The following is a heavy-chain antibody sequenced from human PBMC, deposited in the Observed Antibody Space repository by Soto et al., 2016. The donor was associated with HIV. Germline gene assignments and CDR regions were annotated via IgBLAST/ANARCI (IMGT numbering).Heavy chain of an antibody. CDR3: AKEIDSSGYYYFNY. CDR1: GFIFSHYA. D-gene: IGHD3-22*01. Sequence: EVQLLGSGGGLVQLGGSLRLSCAASGFIFSHYAMSWVRQAPGKGLEWVSGMSGSGDNIYYGDSVKGRFTISRDNSKNTLYLQMNSLRAEDTAVYFCAKEIDSSGYYYFNYWGQGTLVTVSS. CDR2: MSGSGDNI. J-gene: IGHJ4*02. V-gene: IGHV3-23*01.